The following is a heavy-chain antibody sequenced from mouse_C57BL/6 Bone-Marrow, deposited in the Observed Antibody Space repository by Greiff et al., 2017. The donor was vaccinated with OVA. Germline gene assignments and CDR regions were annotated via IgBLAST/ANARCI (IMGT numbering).Heavy chain of an antibody. V-gene: IGHV1-81*01. Sequence: VQLQQSGAELARPGASVKLSCKASGYTFTSYGISWVKQRTGQGLEWIGEIYPRSGNTYYNEKFKGKATLTADKSSSTAYMELRSLTSEDSAVYFCARRGTLDDWGQGTTLTVSS. CDR2: IYPRSGNT. CDR1: GYTFTSYG. CDR3: ARRGTLDD. D-gene: IGHD2-14*01. J-gene: IGHJ2*01.